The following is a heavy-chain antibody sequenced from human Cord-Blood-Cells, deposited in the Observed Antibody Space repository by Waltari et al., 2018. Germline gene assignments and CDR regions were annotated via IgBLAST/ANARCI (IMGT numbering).Heavy chain of an antibody. CDR1: GGSFSGYY. V-gene: IGHV4-34*01. Sequence: QVQLQQWGAGLLKPSETLSLTCAVYGGSFSGYYWSWIRQPPGEGLEWIGEINHSGSTNYNPSLKSRVTISVDTSKNQFSLKLSSVTAADTAVYYCARGPDLWFGELYFDYWGQGTLVTVSS. J-gene: IGHJ4*02. CDR2: INHSGST. D-gene: IGHD3-10*01. CDR3: ARGPDLWFGELYFDY.